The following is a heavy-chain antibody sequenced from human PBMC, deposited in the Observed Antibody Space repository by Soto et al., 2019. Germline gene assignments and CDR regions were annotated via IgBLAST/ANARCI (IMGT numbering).Heavy chain of an antibody. Sequence: QVQLQQWGAGLLKPSETLSLTCAVYGGSFSGYYWSWIRQPPGQGLEWIGESNHSGSTNYNPYLKSRVIIAVATSNNQFSLKLSSVTAADTAVYYCARVVAEHDAFDSWVQGTMFTVAS. V-gene: IGHV4-34*01. CDR3: ARVVAEHDAFDS. CDR2: SNHSGST. J-gene: IGHJ3*02. CDR1: GGSFSGYY. D-gene: IGHD1-1*01.